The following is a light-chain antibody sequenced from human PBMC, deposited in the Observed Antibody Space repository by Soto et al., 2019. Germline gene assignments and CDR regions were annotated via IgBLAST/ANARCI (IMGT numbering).Light chain of an antibody. J-gene: IGKJ1*01. CDR1: QSISSW. CDR2: KAS. V-gene: IGKV1-5*03. CDR3: QQYNSYS. Sequence: DIQMTQSPSTLSASVGDRVTITCRASQSISSWLAWYQQKPGKAPKLLIYKASSLESGVPSRFSGSGSGTEFTLTTSRLQPDDFATHYCQQYNSYSFGQGTKVDIK.